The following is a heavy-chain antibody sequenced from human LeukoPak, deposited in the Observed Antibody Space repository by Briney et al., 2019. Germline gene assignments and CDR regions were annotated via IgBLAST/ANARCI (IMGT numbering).Heavy chain of an antibody. D-gene: IGHD4-17*01. CDR3: ARERGYGDLQYFDY. Sequence: ASVKVSCKASGYTFTSYDINWVRQATGQGLEWMGWMNPNSGNTGYAQKFQGRVTITADESTSTAYMELSSLRSEDTAVYYCARERGYGDLQYFDYWGQGTLVTVSS. CDR1: GYTFTSYD. V-gene: IGHV1-8*01. CDR2: MNPNSGNT. J-gene: IGHJ4*02.